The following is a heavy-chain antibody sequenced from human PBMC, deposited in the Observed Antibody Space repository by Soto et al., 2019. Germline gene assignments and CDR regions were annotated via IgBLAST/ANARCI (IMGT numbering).Heavy chain of an antibody. CDR3: ARRRITMVVVVFDAFDI. J-gene: IGHJ3*02. CDR2: IYHSGNT. V-gene: IGHV4-4*02. D-gene: IGHD3-22*01. Sequence: SETLSLTCAVSGCSISSSYSWSWVRQPPGKGLEWIGEIYHSGNTNYNPSLKSRVTISVDKSKNQFSLKLSSVTAADTAVYYCARRRITMVVVVFDAFDIWSQGTMVTV. CDR1: GCSISSSYS.